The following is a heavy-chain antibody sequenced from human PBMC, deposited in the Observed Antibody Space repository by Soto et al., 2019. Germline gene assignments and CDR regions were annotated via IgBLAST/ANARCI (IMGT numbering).Heavy chain of an antibody. D-gene: IGHD1-26*01. J-gene: IGHJ5*02. CDR2: IKSDGSST. Sequence: GGSLRLSCAASGFTVSRNYMSWVRQAPGKGLEWVSRIKSDGSSTNYADSVKGRFTISRDNAKNSLYLQMNSLRDEDTAVYYCAREGGSLNWFDPWGQGTLVTVSS. CDR1: GFTVSRNY. CDR3: AREGGSLNWFDP. V-gene: IGHV3-74*01.